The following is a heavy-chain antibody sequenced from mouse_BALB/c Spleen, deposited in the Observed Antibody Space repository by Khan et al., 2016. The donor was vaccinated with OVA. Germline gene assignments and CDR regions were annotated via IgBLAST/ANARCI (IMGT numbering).Heavy chain of an antibody. CDR3: TRGGKFAY. CDR2: ISTYYGDA. CDR1: GYKFTDYA. D-gene: IGHD1-1*02. V-gene: IGHV1S137*01. J-gene: IGHJ3*01. Sequence: QVQLQKEGEELGRPGVSVKISCKVSGYKFTDYAMHWVKQSHAKGLEWIGVISTYYGDADYSQKFKGKATMTVDRSSSTAYLELARLTSEDSARYYCTRGGKFAYWGQGTLVTVSA.